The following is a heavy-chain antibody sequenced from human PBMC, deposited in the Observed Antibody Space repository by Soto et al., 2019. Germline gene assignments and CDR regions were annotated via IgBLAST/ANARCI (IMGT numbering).Heavy chain of an antibody. D-gene: IGHD4-17*01. J-gene: IGHJ4*02. CDR2: IHRDGSEK. CDR3: SRVRATDYEIDY. CDR1: GFMFANYW. V-gene: IGHV3-7*03. Sequence: EVELVESGGGLVQPGGSLRLSCAASGFMFANYWMTWVRHAPGKGLEWVANIHRDGSEKYYVDSVKGRFTISRDNADNSPFLHINSLRADDTAIYYCSRVRATDYEIDYWGQGALVTVSS.